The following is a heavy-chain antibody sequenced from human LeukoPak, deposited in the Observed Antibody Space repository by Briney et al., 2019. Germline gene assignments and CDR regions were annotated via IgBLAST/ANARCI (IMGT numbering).Heavy chain of an antibody. Sequence: ASVKVSCKVSGYTLTELSMHWVRQAPGKGLEWMGGFDPEDGETIYAQKFQGRVTMTEDTSTDTAYMGLSSLRSEDTAVYYCATGLAVGHSYGTWGQGTLVTVSS. V-gene: IGHV1-24*01. J-gene: IGHJ5*02. D-gene: IGHD5-18*01. CDR2: FDPEDGET. CDR1: GYTLTELS. CDR3: ATGLAVGHSYGT.